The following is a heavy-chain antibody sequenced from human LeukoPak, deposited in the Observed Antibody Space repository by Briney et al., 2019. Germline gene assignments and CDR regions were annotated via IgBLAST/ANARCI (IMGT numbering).Heavy chain of an antibody. CDR2: IYKSETT. Sequence: SETMSLTCPVYGGSITRLYSNWIRQPAGKGLEWIGYIYKSETTNYSPSLRSRVNISADTSKNQFSLKLSSVTAADTAVYYCVTGFGWLPDYWGQGTPVTVSS. D-gene: IGHD5-12*01. V-gene: IGHV4-59*11. CDR1: GGSITRLY. J-gene: IGHJ4*02. CDR3: VTGFGWLPDY.